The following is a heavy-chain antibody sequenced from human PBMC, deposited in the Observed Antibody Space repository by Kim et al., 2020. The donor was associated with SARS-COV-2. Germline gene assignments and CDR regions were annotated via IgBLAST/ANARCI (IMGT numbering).Heavy chain of an antibody. Sequence: NYNPSLKSRVTISVDTSKNQFSLKLSSVTAADTAVYYCARRGYSYGVIDYWGQGTLVTVSS. D-gene: IGHD5-18*01. CDR3: ARRGYSYGVIDY. J-gene: IGHJ4*02. V-gene: IGHV4-34*01.